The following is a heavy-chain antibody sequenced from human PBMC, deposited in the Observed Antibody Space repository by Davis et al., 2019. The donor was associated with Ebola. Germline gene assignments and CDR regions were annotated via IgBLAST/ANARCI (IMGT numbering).Heavy chain of an antibody. V-gene: IGHV3-30*18. CDR1: ASTFSVCG. Sequence: PGGSLRLSCAASASTFSVCGMHWVRQAPGKGLEWVAVISYDGSNKYYADSVKGRFTISRDNSKNTLYLQMNSLRAEDTAVYYCAKVGIAVAHDFAFDYWGQGTLVTVSS. CDR2: ISYDGSNK. D-gene: IGHD6-19*01. CDR3: AKVGIAVAHDFAFDY. J-gene: IGHJ4*02.